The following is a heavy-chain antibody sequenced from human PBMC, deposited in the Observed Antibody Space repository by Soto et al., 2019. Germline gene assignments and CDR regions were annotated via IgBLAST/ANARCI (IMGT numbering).Heavy chain of an antibody. CDR1: GFSFGTYG. CDR2: IWFDGSNT. V-gene: IGHV3-33*01. CDR3: ARVEAPLIHSDHYYYGMDV. Sequence: QEQLVESGGGVVRPGMSLRLACEGSGFSFGTYGMHWVRQSPGKGLQWVAVIWFDGSNTYYADSVKGRFTISRDNSKNTLYLQMNNLRVEDTAVYHCARVEAPLIHSDHYYYGMDVWGQGTKVTVSS. J-gene: IGHJ6*02. D-gene: IGHD5-18*01.